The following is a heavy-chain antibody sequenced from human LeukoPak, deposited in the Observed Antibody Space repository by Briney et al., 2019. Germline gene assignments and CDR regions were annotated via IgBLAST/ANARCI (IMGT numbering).Heavy chain of an antibody. V-gene: IGHV6-1*01. D-gene: IGHD1-26*01. J-gene: IGHJ6*02. CDR1: GDSVSSNSAA. CDR2: TYYWSKWYN. Sequence: SQTLSLTCAISGDSVSSNSAAWNWIRQSPSRGLEWLGRTYYWSKWYNDYAVSVKSRITINPDTSKNQFSLQLNSVTPEDTAVYYCARDRRIVGATAPYYYYYYGMDVWGQGTTVTVSS. CDR3: ARDRRIVGATAPYYYYYYGMDV.